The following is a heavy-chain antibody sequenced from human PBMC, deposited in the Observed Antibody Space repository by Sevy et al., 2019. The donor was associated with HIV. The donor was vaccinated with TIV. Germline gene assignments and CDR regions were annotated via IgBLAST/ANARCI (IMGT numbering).Heavy chain of an antibody. CDR2: INHSGST. J-gene: IGHJ4*02. Sequence: SETLSLTCAVYGGSFSGYYWSWIRQPPGKGLEWIGEINHSGSTNYNPSLKSRVTISVDTSKNQFSLKLGSVTAADTAVYYCATSEEYCSGGSCAYFDYWGQGTLVTVSS. CDR1: GGSFSGYY. V-gene: IGHV4-34*01. D-gene: IGHD2-15*01. CDR3: ATSEEYCSGGSCAYFDY.